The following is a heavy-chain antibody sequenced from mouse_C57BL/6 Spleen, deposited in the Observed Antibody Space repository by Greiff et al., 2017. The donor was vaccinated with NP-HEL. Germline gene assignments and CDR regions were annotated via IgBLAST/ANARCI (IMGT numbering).Heavy chain of an antibody. Sequence: EVQLVESGGGLVKPGGSLKLSCAASGFTFSSYAMSWVRQTPEKRLEWVATISDGGSYTYYPDNVKGRFTISRDNAKNNLYLQMSHLKSEDTAMYYCARDRNSSGFSFAYWGQGTLVTVSA. CDR1: GFTFSSYA. J-gene: IGHJ3*01. D-gene: IGHD3-2*02. CDR2: ISDGGSYT. V-gene: IGHV5-4*01. CDR3: ARDRNSSGFSFAY.